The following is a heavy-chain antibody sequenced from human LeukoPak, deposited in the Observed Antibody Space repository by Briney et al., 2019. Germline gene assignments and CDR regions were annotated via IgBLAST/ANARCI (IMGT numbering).Heavy chain of an antibody. J-gene: IGHJ4*02. CDR2: IRYDGSNK. CDR1: GFTFSSYG. D-gene: IGHD3-10*01. V-gene: IGHV3-30*02. CDR3: ARGGYYYGSGSYYNVPSFDY. Sequence: GGSLRLSCAASGFTFSSYGMHWVRQAPGKGLEWVAFIRYDGSNKYYADSVKGRFTISRDNSKNTLYLQMNSLRAEDTAVYYCARGGYYYGSGSYYNVPSFDYWGQGTLVTVSS.